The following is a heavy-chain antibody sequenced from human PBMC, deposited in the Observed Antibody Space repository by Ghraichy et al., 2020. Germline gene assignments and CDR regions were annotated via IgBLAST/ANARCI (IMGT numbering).Heavy chain of an antibody. CDR2: ISGSDSST. V-gene: IGHV3-23*01. CDR3: AKDKGTNWGTDY. D-gene: IGHD7-27*01. CDR1: GFTLSNYA. Sequence: GGSLRLSCAASGFTLSNYAMSWVRQAPGKGLEWVSGISGSDSSTYYADSVKGRFTISRDNSKNTLYLHMNSLTAGDTAVYYCAKDKGTNWGTDYWGQGTLVTVSS. J-gene: IGHJ4*01.